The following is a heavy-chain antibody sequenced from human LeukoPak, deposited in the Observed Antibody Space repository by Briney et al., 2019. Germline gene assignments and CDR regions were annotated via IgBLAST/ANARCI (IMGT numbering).Heavy chain of an antibody. D-gene: IGHD1-1*01. CDR1: GFTFSSYS. Sequence: GGSLRLSCAASGFTFSSYSMNWVRQAPGKRLEWVSSISSGSSFVYYADSVKGRFAISRDNAKNSLYLQMNSLRAEDTAVYYCARWNTTLGNSYFDCWGRGTLVTVSS. CDR2: ISSGSSFV. V-gene: IGHV3-21*01. J-gene: IGHJ4*02. CDR3: ARWNTTLGNSYFDC.